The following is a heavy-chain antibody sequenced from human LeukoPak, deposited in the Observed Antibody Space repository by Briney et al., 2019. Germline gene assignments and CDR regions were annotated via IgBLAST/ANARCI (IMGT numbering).Heavy chain of an antibody. J-gene: IGHJ4*02. CDR2: VHYNGNT. V-gene: IGHV4-39*02. CDR3: VRDTGNFEIDY. D-gene: IGHD1-7*01. CDR1: GGSIASGSYY. Sequence: PSETLSLICSVSGGSIASGSYYWGWVRQSPGKGLDWIGSVHYNGNTYYNPSLNNRVTISADTSVNQFSLRLSPVTAADTAVYFCVRDTGNFEIDYWGQGTLVTVSS.